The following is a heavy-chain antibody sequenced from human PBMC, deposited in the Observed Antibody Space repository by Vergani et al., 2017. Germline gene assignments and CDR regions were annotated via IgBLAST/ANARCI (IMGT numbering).Heavy chain of an antibody. V-gene: IGHV4-34*01. Sequence: QVQLQQWGGGLLKPSETLSLTCVVNGGSFTSYHWTWIRQSPGEGLEWVGDIDHTGRPDYNPSLKSRLTMSVDKSRNQVSLTLNSVTATDTAIYFCARVNTETNGHRYYYYYMDVWGQGTAVTVS. D-gene: IGHD4-11*01. CDR1: GGSFTSYH. J-gene: IGHJ6*03. CDR3: ARVNTETNGHRYYYYYMDV. CDR2: IDHTGRP.